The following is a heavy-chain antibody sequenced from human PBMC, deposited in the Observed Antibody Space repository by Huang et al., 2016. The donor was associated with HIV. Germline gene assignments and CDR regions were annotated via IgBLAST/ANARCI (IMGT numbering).Heavy chain of an antibody. Sequence: QVQLVQSGAEVKKPGSSVKVSCKASGGTFTSYAMNWVRQAPGQGLQWMGGIIPVFGTTYYAQKFRDRLTITADKATGTAYMDLSSRRSEDTAVYFCAREARGLGYCSGGNCDWYFDLWGRGTLVTVSS. V-gene: IGHV1-69*06. CDR2: IIPVFGTT. CDR3: AREARGLGYCSGGNCDWYFDL. J-gene: IGHJ2*01. D-gene: IGHD2-15*01. CDR1: GGTFTSYA.